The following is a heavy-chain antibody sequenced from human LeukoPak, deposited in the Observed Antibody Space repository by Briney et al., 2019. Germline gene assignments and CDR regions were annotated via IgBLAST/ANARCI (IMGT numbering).Heavy chain of an antibody. J-gene: IGHJ4*02. V-gene: IGHV3-21*01. CDR2: ISSSSSYI. CDR1: GFSISSYT. D-gene: IGHD2-21*02. CDR3: ARDGRCGGDCYAS. Sequence: RGSLRLSCAASGFSISSYTMNWVRQAPGKGLEWVSIISSSSSYIYYADSVKGRFTISRDNAKNALYLQMNSLRVEDTAVYYCARDGRCGGDCYASWGQGTLVTVS.